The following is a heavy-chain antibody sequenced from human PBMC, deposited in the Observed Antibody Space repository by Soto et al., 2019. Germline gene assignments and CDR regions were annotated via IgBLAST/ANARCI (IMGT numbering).Heavy chain of an antibody. CDR1: GFTFSIYA. Sequence: QPGGSLRLSCAASGFTFSIYAMSWVRHAPGKGLEWVSAISGSGGSTYYADSVKGRFTISRDNSKNTLYLQMNSLRAEDTAVYYCAKSNKPVVVVTAHPGYWGQGTLVTVSS. J-gene: IGHJ4*02. D-gene: IGHD2-21*02. V-gene: IGHV3-23*01. CDR2: ISGSGGST. CDR3: AKSNKPVVVVTAHPGY.